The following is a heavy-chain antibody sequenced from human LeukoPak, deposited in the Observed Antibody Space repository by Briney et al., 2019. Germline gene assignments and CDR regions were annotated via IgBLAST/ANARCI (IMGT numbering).Heavy chain of an antibody. CDR2: ISGSGGST. CDR1: GFAFSSYA. J-gene: IGHJ4*02. CDR3: AKGRFNWNREFDY. Sequence: GGSLRLSCAASGFAFSSYAMSWVRQAPGKGLEWVSAISGSGGSTYYADSVKGRFTISRDNSKNTLYLQMNSLRAEDTAVYYCAKGRFNWNREFDYWGQGTLVTVSS. V-gene: IGHV3-23*01. D-gene: IGHD1-1*01.